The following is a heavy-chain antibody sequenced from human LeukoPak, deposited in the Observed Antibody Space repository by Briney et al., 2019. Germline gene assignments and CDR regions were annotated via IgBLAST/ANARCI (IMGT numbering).Heavy chain of an antibody. CDR3: ARDLSKYYYDSSGYLYYFDY. Sequence: GGSLRLSCAASGFTFSSYWMSWVRQAPGKGLEWVANIKQDGSEKYYVDSVKGRFTISRGNAKNSLYLQMNSLRAEDTAVYYCARDLSKYYYDSSGYLYYFDYWGQGTLVTVSS. CDR2: IKQDGSEK. CDR1: GFTFSSYW. V-gene: IGHV3-7*03. J-gene: IGHJ4*02. D-gene: IGHD3-22*01.